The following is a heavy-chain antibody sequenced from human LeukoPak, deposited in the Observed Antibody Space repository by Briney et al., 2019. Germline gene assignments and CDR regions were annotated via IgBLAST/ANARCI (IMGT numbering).Heavy chain of an antibody. J-gene: IGHJ4*02. D-gene: IGHD1-14*01. V-gene: IGHV4-59*11. CDR1: GGSIKSHF. CDR2: IFHSGST. CDR3: VRTNPWDLTYYFDY. Sequence: SETLSLTCTVSGGSIKSHFWSWVRQPPGKRLEWIGYIFHSGSTNHNPSLKSRVTISVDTSKNQFSLRLTSVTAADTAVYYCVRTNPWDLTYYFDYWGQGTLVTVSS.